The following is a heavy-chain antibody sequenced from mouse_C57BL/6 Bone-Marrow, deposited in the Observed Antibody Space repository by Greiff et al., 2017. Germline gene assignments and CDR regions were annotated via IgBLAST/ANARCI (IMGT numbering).Heavy chain of an antibody. CDR2: IYPGDGDT. CDR3: ARRASNWYYFDY. D-gene: IGHD4-1*01. J-gene: IGHJ2*01. CDR1: GYAFSSYW. Sequence: VQLQQSGAELVKPGASVKISCKASGYAFSSYWMNWVKQRPGKGLEWIGQIYPGDGDTNYDGKFKGKATLTADKSSSTAYMQLSSLTSEDSAVYFCARRASNWYYFDYWGKGTTLTVSS. V-gene: IGHV1-80*01.